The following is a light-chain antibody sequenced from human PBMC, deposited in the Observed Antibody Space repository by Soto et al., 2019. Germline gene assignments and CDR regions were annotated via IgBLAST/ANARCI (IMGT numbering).Light chain of an antibody. V-gene: IGKV2-30*01. CDR2: RVS. CDR1: QSLVYTDGDTY. J-gene: IGKJ2*01. CDR3: MQGTHGPPYT. Sequence: DVVVTQSPLSLPVTLGRPASISCRSRQSLVYTDGDTYLNWLQQRPGQSPRRLIFRVSNRGSGVPDRFSGSGSGTDFTLKISRVEAEDVGVSYCMQGTHGPPYTFGQGTKLEIK.